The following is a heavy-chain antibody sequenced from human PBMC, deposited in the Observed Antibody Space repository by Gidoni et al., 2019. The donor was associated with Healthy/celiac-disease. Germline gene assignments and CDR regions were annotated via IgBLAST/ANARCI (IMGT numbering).Heavy chain of an antibody. CDR1: GFTFGDYA. Sequence: EVQLVESGGGLVKPGRSLRLSCTASGFTFGDYAMSWFRQAPGKGLEWVGFIRSKAYGGTTEYAASVKGRFTISRDDSKSIAYLQMNSLKTEDTAVYYCTRAPGYCSGGSCYSDYWGQGTLVTVSS. V-gene: IGHV3-49*05. D-gene: IGHD2-15*01. CDR2: IRSKAYGGTT. CDR3: TRAPGYCSGGSCYSDY. J-gene: IGHJ4*02.